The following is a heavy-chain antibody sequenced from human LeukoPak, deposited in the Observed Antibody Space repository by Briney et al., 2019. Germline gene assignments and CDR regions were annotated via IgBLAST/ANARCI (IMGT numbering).Heavy chain of an antibody. Sequence: APVKVSCKASGYTFTGYYTHWVRQAPGQGLEWMGWINPNSGGTNYAQKFQGWVTMTRDTSISTAYMELSRLRSDDTAVYYCARGPSAAGIDYWGQGTLVTVSS. CDR1: GYTFTGYY. J-gene: IGHJ4*02. CDR2: INPNSGGT. D-gene: IGHD6-13*01. CDR3: ARGPSAAGIDY. V-gene: IGHV1-2*04.